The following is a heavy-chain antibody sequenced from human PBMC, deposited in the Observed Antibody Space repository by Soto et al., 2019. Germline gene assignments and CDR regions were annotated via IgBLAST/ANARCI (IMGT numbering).Heavy chain of an antibody. V-gene: IGHV3-23*01. CDR2: ISGTGGST. CDR3: AKDRLGGNFDY. CDR1: GFTFNNYA. J-gene: IGHJ4*02. Sequence: EVQVLDSGGGLVQPEGSLRLSCAASGFTFNNYAMNWVRQAPGKGLEWVATISGTGGSTYYADSVKGRFTISRDNSKNTLYLQMNSLRVEDTAVYYCAKDRLGGNFDYWGQGTQVTVSS.